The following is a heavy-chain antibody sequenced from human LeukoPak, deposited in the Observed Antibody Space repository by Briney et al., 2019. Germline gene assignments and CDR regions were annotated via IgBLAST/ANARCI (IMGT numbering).Heavy chain of an antibody. J-gene: IGHJ4*02. CDR1: GFIFSNHW. V-gene: IGHV3-7*01. Sequence: PGGSLRLSCAASGFIFSNHWMGWVRQAPGKGLEWVANIKQDGSDKYYVDSVTGRFTISRDNAQSSLLLQMNNLTAEDTAVYYCARWATSFDLWGQGALVTVSS. CDR3: ARWATSFDL. CDR2: IKQDGSDK.